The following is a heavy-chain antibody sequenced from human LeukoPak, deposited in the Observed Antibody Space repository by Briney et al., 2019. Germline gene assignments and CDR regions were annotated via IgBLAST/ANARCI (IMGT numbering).Heavy chain of an antibody. CDR3: ARGQDWNHDY. J-gene: IGHJ4*02. CDR2: IREDGSDK. V-gene: IGHV3-7*01. Sequence: GGSLRLSCGASGFTFSRYWMSWVRQAPGKGLEWVANIREDGSDKYYVNSVKGRFTISRDNAKNSLYLQMNSLRAEDTAVYYCARGQDWNHDYWGQGTLVTVSS. D-gene: IGHD1-1*01. CDR1: GFTFSRYW.